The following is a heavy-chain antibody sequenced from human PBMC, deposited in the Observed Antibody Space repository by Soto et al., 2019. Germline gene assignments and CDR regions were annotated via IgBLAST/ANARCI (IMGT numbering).Heavy chain of an antibody. J-gene: IGHJ5*02. CDR2: ISGSGGST. D-gene: IGHD6-6*01. V-gene: IGHV3-23*01. CDR1: GFTFSSYA. CDR3: AKDRYSSSPSGGFDP. Sequence: GGSLRLSXAASGFTFSSYAMSWVRQAPGKGLEWVSAISGSGGSTYYADSVKGRFTISRDNSKNTLYLQMNSLRAEDTAVYYCAKDRYSSSPSGGFDPWGQGTLVTVSS.